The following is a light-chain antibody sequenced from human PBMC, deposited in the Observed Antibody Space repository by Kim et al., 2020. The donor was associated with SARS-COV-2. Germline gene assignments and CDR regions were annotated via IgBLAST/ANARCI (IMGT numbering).Light chain of an antibody. CDR1: YSDVVRKN. Sequence: GQRLTIICSRSYSDVVRKNVYWWQQIPGTAPKLLIFGYNQRPSGVPARFSASKSGTSASLAISGLQSEDEADYYCAAWDDNLTGVGFGGGTQLTVL. CDR3: AAWDDNLTGVG. V-gene: IGLV1-44*01. CDR2: GYN. J-gene: IGLJ2*01.